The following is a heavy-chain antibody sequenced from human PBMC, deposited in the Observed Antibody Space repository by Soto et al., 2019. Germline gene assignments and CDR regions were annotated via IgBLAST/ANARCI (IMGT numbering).Heavy chain of an antibody. V-gene: IGHV3-30*18. CDR2: ISHDGGAT. J-gene: IGHJ5*02. CDR3: AKDWGSSGWYNWFDP. Sequence: QVQLVESGGGVVQSGRSQRLSCAASGFTFSTSGMHWIRQAPGKGLEWVAMISHDGGATYYVDSVKGRFTISRDTDKNTLHLQMDSLRPEDTATYYCAKDWGSSGWYNWFDPWGQGTLVTVSS. D-gene: IGHD6-13*01. CDR1: GFTFSTSG.